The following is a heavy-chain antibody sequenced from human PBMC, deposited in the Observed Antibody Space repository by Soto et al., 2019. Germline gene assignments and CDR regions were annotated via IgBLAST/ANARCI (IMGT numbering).Heavy chain of an antibody. V-gene: IGHV3-74*01. J-gene: IGHJ4*02. Sequence: EVQLVESGGGLVQPGGSLRLSCAASGFTFSSYWMHWVRHAPGKGLVWVSRINSDGSSTSYADSVKGRFTITRDNAKNTLYLQMNSLRAEDMAVYYCVRTSLVVAAATREDYWGQGTLVSVSS. CDR2: INSDGSST. D-gene: IGHD2-15*01. CDR1: GFTFSSYW. CDR3: VRTSLVVAAATREDY.